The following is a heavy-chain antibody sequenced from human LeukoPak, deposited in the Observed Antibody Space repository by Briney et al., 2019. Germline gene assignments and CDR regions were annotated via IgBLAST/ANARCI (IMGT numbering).Heavy chain of an antibody. CDR2: IYSGGST. J-gene: IGHJ4*02. D-gene: IGHD5-12*01. CDR3: ARGMGGYGGYDY. Sequence: GGSLRLSCAASGFTVSSNYMSWVRQAPGKGLEWVSVIYSGGSTYYADSVKGRFTISRDNSKNTVYLQMNSLRVEDTAVYYCARGMGGYGGYDYWGQGTLVTVSS. CDR1: GFTVSSNY. V-gene: IGHV3-66*01.